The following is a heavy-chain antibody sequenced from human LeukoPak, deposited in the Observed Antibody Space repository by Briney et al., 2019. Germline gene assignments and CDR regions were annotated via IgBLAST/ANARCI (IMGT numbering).Heavy chain of an antibody. CDR1: GFTFSSYA. D-gene: IGHD2-21*02. CDR3: AKVVDCGGDCYSDY. CDR2: ISGSGGKT. V-gene: IGHV3-23*01. Sequence: SGGSLRLSCAASGFTFSSYAMSWVRQAPGKGLEWVSGISGSGGKTYYADSVKGRFIISRDNSKSTLYLQMNSLRAEDTAVYYCAKVVDCGGDCYSDYWGQGSLVTVSS. J-gene: IGHJ4*02.